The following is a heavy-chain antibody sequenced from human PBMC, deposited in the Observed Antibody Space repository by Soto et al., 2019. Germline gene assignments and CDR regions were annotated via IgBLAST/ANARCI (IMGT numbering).Heavy chain of an antibody. CDR1: GGTFNTFA. Sequence: VQLVQSGAEVKKPGSSVKVSCLASGGTFNTFAITWVRQAPGQGLECMGGIIPMFGTANYAQKFQGRVTITADESTSTAYMELSSLRSEDTAVYYCARDTGYGRDGFDYWGQGTLVTVSS. CDR3: ARDTGYGRDGFDY. V-gene: IGHV1-69*01. D-gene: IGHD5-18*01. J-gene: IGHJ4*02. CDR2: IIPMFGTA.